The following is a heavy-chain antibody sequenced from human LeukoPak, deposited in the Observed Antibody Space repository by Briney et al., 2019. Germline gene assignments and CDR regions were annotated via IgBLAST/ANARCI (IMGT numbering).Heavy chain of an antibody. CDR1: GFTFSSYG. V-gene: IGHV3-30*02. CDR3: AKVVLVGYDILTGYYYFDY. J-gene: IGHJ4*02. CDR2: IRYDGSNK. D-gene: IGHD3-9*01. Sequence: GGSLRLSCAASGFTFSSYGMHWVRQAPGKGLEWVAFIRYDGSNKYYADSVKGRFTISRDNSKNTLYLQMDSLRAEDAAVYYCAKVVLVGYDILTGYYYFDYWGQGTLVTVSS.